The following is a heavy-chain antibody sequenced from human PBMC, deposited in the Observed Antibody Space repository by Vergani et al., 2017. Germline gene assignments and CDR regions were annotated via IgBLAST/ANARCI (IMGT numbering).Heavy chain of an antibody. J-gene: IGHJ3*02. Sequence: QVQLVQSGAEVKKPGASVKVSCKASGYTFTSYAMHWVRQAPGQRLEWMGWITAGNGNTKYSQKFQGRVTITRDTSASTDYMELNSLRAEDTAVYYCARHLVGALDAFDIWSQRTILTVSS. D-gene: IGHD2-15*01. CDR2: ITAGNGNT. CDR3: ARHLVGALDAFDI. V-gene: IGHV1-3*01. CDR1: GYTFTSYA.